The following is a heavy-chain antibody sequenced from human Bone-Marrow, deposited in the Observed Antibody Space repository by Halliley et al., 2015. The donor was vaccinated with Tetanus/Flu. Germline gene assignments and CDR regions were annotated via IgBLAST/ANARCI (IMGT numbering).Heavy chain of an antibody. CDR3: ARRGYNYGLFDH. J-gene: IGHJ4*02. V-gene: IGHV4-39*01. Sequence: GGIGSIYYGGSPDTTPSLKGRVTVAVATSKNLFSLGVRSVTAADTAFYYCARRGYNYGLFDHWGQGTLVAVSS. D-gene: IGHD1-1*01. CDR2: IYYGGSP.